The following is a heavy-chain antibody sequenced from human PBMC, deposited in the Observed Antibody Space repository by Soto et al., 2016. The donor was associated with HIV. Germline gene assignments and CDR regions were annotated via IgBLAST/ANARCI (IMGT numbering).Heavy chain of an antibody. J-gene: IGHJ4*02. CDR3: ARPNRYGGNSVDY. Sequence: QVQLVQSGAEVKKPGASVKVSCKASGYTFTGYYMHWVRQAPGQGLECMGWINPNSGGTNYAQKFQGRVTMTRHTSLSTAYMELSRLRSDDTAIYYCARPNRYGGNSVDYWGQGTLVTVSS. CDR1: GYTFTGYY. CDR2: INPNSGGT. V-gene: IGHV1-2*02. D-gene: IGHD4-17*01.